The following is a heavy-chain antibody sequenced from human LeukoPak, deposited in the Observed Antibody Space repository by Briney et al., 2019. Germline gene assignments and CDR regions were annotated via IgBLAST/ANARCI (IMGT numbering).Heavy chain of an antibody. CDR3: VIGRYYDSKGY. J-gene: IGHJ4*02. Sequence: GGSLRLSCSASGFTFSSYAMHWVRQAPGKGLEYVSAISSNGGSTYYADSVKGRFTISRDNTKNTLYLQMNSLRAEDTAVYHCVIGRYYDSKGYWGQGTLVTVSS. D-gene: IGHD3-22*01. CDR2: ISSNGGST. CDR1: GFTFSSYA. V-gene: IGHV3-64D*06.